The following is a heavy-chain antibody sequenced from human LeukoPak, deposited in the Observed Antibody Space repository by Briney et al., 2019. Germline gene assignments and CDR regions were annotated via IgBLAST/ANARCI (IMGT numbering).Heavy chain of an antibody. Sequence: PGGSLRLSCAASGFTFSSYAMHWVRQAPGKGLEWVAVISYDGSNKYYADSVKGRFTISRDNPKNTLYLQMNSLRAEDTAVYYCAREASEYSSGWYWFDPWGQGTLVTVSS. V-gene: IGHV3-30-3*01. D-gene: IGHD6-19*01. J-gene: IGHJ5*02. CDR3: AREASEYSSGWYWFDP. CDR1: GFTFSSYA. CDR2: ISYDGSNK.